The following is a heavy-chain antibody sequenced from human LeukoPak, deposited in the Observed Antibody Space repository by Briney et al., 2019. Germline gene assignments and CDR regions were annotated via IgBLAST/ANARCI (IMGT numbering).Heavy chain of an antibody. Sequence: PSETLSLTCAVYGGSFSGYYWSWIRQPPGKVLEWVGEINHSGSTNYNPSLKSRVTISVDTSKNQFSLKLSSVTAADTAVYYCARGKQQLVRKYLGYYYYMDVWGKGTTVTVSS. J-gene: IGHJ6*03. CDR3: ARGKQQLVRKYLGYYYYMDV. CDR2: INHSGST. D-gene: IGHD6-13*01. CDR1: GGSFSGYY. V-gene: IGHV4-34*01.